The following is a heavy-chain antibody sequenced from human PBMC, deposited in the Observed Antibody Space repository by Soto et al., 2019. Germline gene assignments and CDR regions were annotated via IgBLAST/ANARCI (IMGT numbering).Heavy chain of an antibody. J-gene: IGHJ3*02. V-gene: IGHV4-30-2*01. CDR3: ARSSEYSSSLGAFDI. D-gene: IGHD6-6*01. CDR1: GGSISSGGYS. Sequence: PSETLSLTCAVSGGSISSGGYSWSWIRQPPGKGLEWIGYIYHSGSTYYNPSLKSRVTISVDRSKNQFSLKLSSVTAADTAVYYCARSSEYSSSLGAFDIWGQGTMVTV. CDR2: IYHSGST.